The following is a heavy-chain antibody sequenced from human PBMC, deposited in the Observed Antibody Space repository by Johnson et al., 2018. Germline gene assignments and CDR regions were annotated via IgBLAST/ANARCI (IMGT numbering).Heavy chain of an antibody. CDR1: GFTFSGSA. CDR3: TRTGRGGVVNGMDV. Sequence: VQLQESGGGLVQPGGSLKLSCAASGFTFSGSAMHWVRQASGKGLEWVGRIRSKANSYATAYAASVKGRFTISRDDSKNTAYLQMNSLKTEDTAVYYCTRTGRGGVVNGMDVWGQGTTVTVSS. CDR2: IRSKANSYAT. J-gene: IGHJ6*02. D-gene: IGHD3-22*01. V-gene: IGHV3-73*01.